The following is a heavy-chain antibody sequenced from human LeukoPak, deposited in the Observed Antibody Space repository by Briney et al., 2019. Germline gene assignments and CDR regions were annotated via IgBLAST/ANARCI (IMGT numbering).Heavy chain of an antibody. D-gene: IGHD3-10*01. V-gene: IGHV4-39*07. CDR2: IYYSGST. Sequence: PPETLSLTCTVSGGSISSSSYYWGWIRQPPGKGLEWIGSIYYSGSTYYNPSLKSRVTISVDTSKNQFSLKLSSVTAADTAVYYCARASGLYIRTFDYWGQGTLVTVSS. CDR1: GGSISSSSYY. J-gene: IGHJ4*02. CDR3: ARASGLYIRTFDY.